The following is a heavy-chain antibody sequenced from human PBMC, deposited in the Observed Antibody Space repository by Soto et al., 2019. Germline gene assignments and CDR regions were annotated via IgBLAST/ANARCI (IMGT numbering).Heavy chain of an antibody. CDR2: IYYSGST. CDR3: ARVRGVTYFDY. D-gene: IGHD3-10*01. V-gene: IGHV4-30-4*01. Sequence: QVQLQESGPGLVKPSQTLSLTCTVSGGSISSGDYYWSWIRQPPGKGLEWIGYIYYSGSTYYNPSLKSRVTISVDTSKNHFSLKLTSVTAADTAVYYFARVRGVTYFDYWGQGTLVTVSS. CDR1: GGSISSGDYY. J-gene: IGHJ4*02.